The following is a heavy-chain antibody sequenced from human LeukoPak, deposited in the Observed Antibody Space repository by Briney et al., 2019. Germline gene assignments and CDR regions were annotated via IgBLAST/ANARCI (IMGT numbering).Heavy chain of an antibody. D-gene: IGHD1-20*01. CDR2: ISSGSRTI. V-gene: IGHV3-48*01. CDR3: ARESITGHRDFDY. J-gene: IGHJ4*02. Sequence: GGSLRLSCAASGFTFSSYSMNWVRQAPGKGLEWVSYISSGSRTIYYADSVKGRFTMSRDNAKNSLYLQMNSLRVEDTAVYHCARESITGHRDFDYWGQGTLVTVPS. CDR1: GFTFSSYS.